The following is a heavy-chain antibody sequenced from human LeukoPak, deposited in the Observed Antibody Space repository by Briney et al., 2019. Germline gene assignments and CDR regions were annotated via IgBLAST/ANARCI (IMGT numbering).Heavy chain of an antibody. CDR2: IYPGDSDT. D-gene: IGHD2-15*01. CDR3: ARSNALGYCSGGSCYSSLGAFDI. CDR1: GYSFTSYW. J-gene: IGHJ3*02. V-gene: IGHV5-51*01. Sequence: GESLKISCKGSGYSFTSYWIGWVRQMPGKGLEWMGIIYPGDSDTRYSPSFQGQVTISADKSISTAYLQWSSLKASDTAMYYCARSNALGYCSGGSCYSSLGAFDIWGQGTMVTVSS.